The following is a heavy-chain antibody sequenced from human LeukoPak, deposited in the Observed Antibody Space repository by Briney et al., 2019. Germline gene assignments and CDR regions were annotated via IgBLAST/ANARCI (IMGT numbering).Heavy chain of an antibody. D-gene: IGHD6-13*01. CDR1: GGSISSYY. CDR2: IYYSGST. CDR3: ARVPIPPDAAAQEDY. J-gene: IGHJ4*02. Sequence: PSETLSLTCTVSGGSISSYYWSWTRQPPGKGLEWIGYIYYSGSTNYNPSLKSRVTISVDTSKNQFSLKLSSVTAADTAVYYCARVPIPPDAAAQEDYWGQGTLVTVSS. V-gene: IGHV4-59*01.